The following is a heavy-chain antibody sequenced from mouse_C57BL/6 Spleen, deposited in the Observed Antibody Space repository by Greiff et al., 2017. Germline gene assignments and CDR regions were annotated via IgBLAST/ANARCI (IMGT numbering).Heavy chain of an antibody. CDR2: IYPGAGST. V-gene: IGHV1-78*01. CDR3: ARADDYDAWFAY. J-gene: IGHJ3*01. CDR1: GYTFTDHS. D-gene: IGHD2-4*01. Sequence: QVQLQQSDAELVKPGASVTISCKVSGYTFTDHSIHWMKQRPEQGLEWIGDIYPGAGSTKYNEKFKGKATLTADKSSSTAYMQLSSLTSEDSAVYFCARADDYDAWFAYWGQGTLVTVSA.